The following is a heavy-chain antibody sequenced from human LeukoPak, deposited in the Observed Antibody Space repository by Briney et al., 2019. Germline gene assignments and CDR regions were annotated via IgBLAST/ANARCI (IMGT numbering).Heavy chain of an antibody. CDR2: ISSSGSTI. D-gene: IGHD3-22*01. V-gene: IGHV3-48*03. CDR1: GFTFSSYE. J-gene: IGHJ4*02. CDR3: ARGANYYDSSGYYKN. Sequence: GGSLRLSCAASGFTFSSYEMNWVRQAPGKGLEWVSYISSSGSTIYYADSVKGRFTISRDNAKNSLYLQMNSLRAEDTAVYYCARGANYYDSSGYYKNWGQGTLVTVSS.